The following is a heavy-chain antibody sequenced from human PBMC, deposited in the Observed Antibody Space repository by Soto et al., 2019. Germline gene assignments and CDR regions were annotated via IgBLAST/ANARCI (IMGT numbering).Heavy chain of an antibody. CDR1: GGTFSSYA. CDR2: IIPIFGTA. CDR3: ARESRYCSGGSCYFLTGIDY. D-gene: IGHD2-15*01. J-gene: IGHJ4*02. V-gene: IGHV1-69*13. Sequence: ASVKVSCKASGGTFSSYAISWVRQAPGQGLEWLGGIIPIFGTANYAQKFQGRVTITADESTSTAYMELSSLRSEDTAAYYCARESRYCSGGSCYFLTGIDYWGQGTLVTVSS.